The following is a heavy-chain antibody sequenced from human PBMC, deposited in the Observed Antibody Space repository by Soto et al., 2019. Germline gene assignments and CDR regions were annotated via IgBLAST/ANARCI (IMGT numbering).Heavy chain of an antibody. J-gene: IGHJ3*01. CDR2: VYHSGTT. Sequence: QVLLQEPGPGLVKPSGTLSLTCTISGGSVTTSKWWNCVRQPPGKGLEWIGEVYHSGTTNYNPSLESRVTISVDKSKNQFSLRLSSVTAADTAVYFCARARITVAARPDAFDVWGQGTLVTVSS. CDR1: GGSVTTSKW. CDR3: ARARITVAARPDAFDV. V-gene: IGHV4-4*02. D-gene: IGHD6-6*01.